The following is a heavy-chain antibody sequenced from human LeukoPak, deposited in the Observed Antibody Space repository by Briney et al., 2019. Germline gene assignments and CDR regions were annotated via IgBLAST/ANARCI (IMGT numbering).Heavy chain of an antibody. CDR3: ARPRGSYYRDAFDI. V-gene: IGHV3-30*03. Sequence: GGSLRLSCAASGFTFSSYGMHWVRQAPGKGLEWVAVISYDGSNKYYADSVKGRFTISRDNSKNSLYLQMNSLRDEDTAVYYCARPRGSYYRDAFDIWGQGTVVTVSS. J-gene: IGHJ3*02. D-gene: IGHD1-26*01. CDR1: GFTFSSYG. CDR2: ISYDGSNK.